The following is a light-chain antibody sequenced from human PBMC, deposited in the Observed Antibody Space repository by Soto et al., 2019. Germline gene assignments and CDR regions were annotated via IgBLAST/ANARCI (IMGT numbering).Light chain of an antibody. CDR3: QKYNSGPLT. Sequence: DIQMTQYPSSLSASVGDRVTITCQASQGITNYLNWYQQKPGKAPKLLIYGASNLQSGVPSRFSGSGSGTDFTLTISSLQPEDVAIYYCQKYNSGPLTFGGGTKVDIK. V-gene: IGKV1-27*01. CDR2: GAS. CDR1: QGITNY. J-gene: IGKJ4*01.